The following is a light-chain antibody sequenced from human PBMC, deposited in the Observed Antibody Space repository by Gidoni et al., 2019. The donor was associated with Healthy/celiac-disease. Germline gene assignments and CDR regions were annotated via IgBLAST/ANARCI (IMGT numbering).Light chain of an antibody. J-gene: IGKJ4*01. CDR3: QQYNSYPALT. Sequence: DIQMTQSPSTLSASVGDRVTITCRASQSISSWLAWYQKKPGKAPKLLIYKASSLESGVPSRFSGSGSGTEFTLTISSLQPDDFATYYCQQYNSYPALTFGGGTKVEIK. CDR1: QSISSW. V-gene: IGKV1-5*03. CDR2: KAS.